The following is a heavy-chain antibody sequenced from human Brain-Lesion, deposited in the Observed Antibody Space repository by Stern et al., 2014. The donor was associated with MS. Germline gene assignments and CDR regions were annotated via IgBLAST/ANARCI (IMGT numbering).Heavy chain of an antibody. CDR3: ARGYYGSGRPQKGMDV. CDR2: INPNSGGT. Sequence: QLVQSGAEVKKPGAPVKVSCMASGYTFTGYYMYWVRQAPGQGLEWVGGINPNSGGTHYAQKFQGRVTMTRDTSITTAYMELSRLRSDDTAVYYCARGYYGSGRPQKGMDVWGQGTTVTVSS. D-gene: IGHD3-10*01. V-gene: IGHV1-2*02. J-gene: IGHJ6*02. CDR1: GYTFTGYY.